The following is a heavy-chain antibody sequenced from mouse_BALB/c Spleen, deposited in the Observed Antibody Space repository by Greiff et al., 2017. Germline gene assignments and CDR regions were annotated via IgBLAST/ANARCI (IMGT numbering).Heavy chain of an antibody. CDR2: IYPGDGDT. Sequence: QVQLQQSGPELVKPGASVKISCKASGYAFSSSWMNWVKQRPGQGLEWIGRIYPGDGDTNYNGKFKGKATLTADKSSSTAYMQLSSLTSVDSAVYFCARLGSWAMDYWGQGTSVTVSS. D-gene: IGHD2-14*01. CDR3: ARLGSWAMDY. J-gene: IGHJ4*01. CDR1: GYAFSSSW. V-gene: IGHV1-82*01.